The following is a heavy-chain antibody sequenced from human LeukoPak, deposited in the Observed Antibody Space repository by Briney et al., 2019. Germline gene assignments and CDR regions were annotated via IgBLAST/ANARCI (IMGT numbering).Heavy chain of an antibody. Sequence: SETLSLTCTVSGGSISSYYWSWIRQPPGKGLERIGYIYYSGSTNYNPSLKSRVTISVGTSKNQFSLKLSSVTAADTAVYYCARQGRYCSSTSCYVWFDPWGQGTLVTVSS. CDR3: ARQGRYCSSTSCYVWFDP. J-gene: IGHJ5*02. D-gene: IGHD2-2*01. CDR1: GGSISSYY. V-gene: IGHV4-59*08. CDR2: IYYSGST.